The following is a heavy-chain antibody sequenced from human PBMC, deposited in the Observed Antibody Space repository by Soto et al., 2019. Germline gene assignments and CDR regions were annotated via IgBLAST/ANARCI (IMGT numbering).Heavy chain of an antibody. Sequence: LILSCAAAGFSFSSYRINWVRHAPVKLPEWLSYISSSSRTIYYADSVKGRFTISRDNAQNSLSLQMNSLRDEDTAIYYCARDWGYCSGGTCHYGMDVWGQGTTVTVSS. J-gene: IGHJ6*02. D-gene: IGHD2-15*01. CDR1: GFSFSSYR. V-gene: IGHV3-48*02. CDR2: ISSSSRTI. CDR3: ARDWGYCSGGTCHYGMDV.